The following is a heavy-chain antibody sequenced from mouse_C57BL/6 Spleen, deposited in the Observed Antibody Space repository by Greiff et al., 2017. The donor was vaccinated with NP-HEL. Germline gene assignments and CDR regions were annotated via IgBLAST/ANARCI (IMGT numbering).Heavy chain of an antibody. V-gene: IGHV5-4*01. D-gene: IGHD1-1*01. Sequence: EVQLVESGGGLVKPGGSLKLSCAASGFTFSSYAMSWVRQTPEKRLEWVATISDGGSYTYYPDNVKGRFTISRDNAKNNLYLQMSHLKSEDTAMYYCATRGEVYYGSSYYFDYWGQGTTLTVSS. J-gene: IGHJ2*01. CDR2: ISDGGSYT. CDR1: GFTFSSYA. CDR3: ATRGEVYYGSSYYFDY.